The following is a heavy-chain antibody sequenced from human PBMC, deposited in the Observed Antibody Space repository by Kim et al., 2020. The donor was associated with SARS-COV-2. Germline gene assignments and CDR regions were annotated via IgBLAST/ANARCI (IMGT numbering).Heavy chain of an antibody. V-gene: IGHV3-7*03. D-gene: IGHD6-19*01. CDR2: IKQDGSEK. CDR1: GFTLSSYW. CDR3: ARSLIAEWLGN. J-gene: IGHJ4*02. Sequence: GGSLRLSCAASGFTLSSYWMSWVRQAPGKGLEWVANIKQDGSEKYYVDSVKGRFTISRDNAKNSLYLQMNRLRAEDTVVYYCARSLIAEWLGNWGQGTLVTVSS.